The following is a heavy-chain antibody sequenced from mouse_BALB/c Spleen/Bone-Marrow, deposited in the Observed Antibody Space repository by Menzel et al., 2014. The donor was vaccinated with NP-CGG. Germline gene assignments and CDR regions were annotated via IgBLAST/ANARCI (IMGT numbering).Heavy chain of an antibody. CDR2: INPNSRTI. D-gene: IGHD2-3*01. J-gene: IGHJ3*01. Sequence: EVQLQQSGGGLVQPGGSLKLSCAASGFDFSGFWMGWVRQAPGKGLEWIGEINPNSRTINYTPSLKDRFIISRDNAKNTLYLQTSKVRSEDTALYYCARLGYYGGFAYWGQGTLVIVSA. CDR1: GFDFSGFW. V-gene: IGHV4-1*02. CDR3: ARLGYYGGFAY.